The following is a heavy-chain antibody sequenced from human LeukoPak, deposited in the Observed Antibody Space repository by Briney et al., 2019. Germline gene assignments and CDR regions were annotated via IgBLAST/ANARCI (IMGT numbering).Heavy chain of an antibody. CDR3: ARDSSGPPFDP. CDR1: GGTFSSYA. V-gene: IGHV1-69*01. CDR2: IIPIFGTA. J-gene: IGHJ5*02. Sequence: VASVKVSCKASGGTFSSYAISWVRQAPGQGLEWMGGIIPIFGTANYAQKFQGRVTITADESTGTAYMELSSLRSEDTAVYYCARDSSGPPFDPWGQGTLVTVSS. D-gene: IGHD3-22*01.